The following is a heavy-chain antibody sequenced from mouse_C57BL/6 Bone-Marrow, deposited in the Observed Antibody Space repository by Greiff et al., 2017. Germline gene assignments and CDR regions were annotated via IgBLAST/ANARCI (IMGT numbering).Heavy chain of an antibody. Sequence: QVQLQQSGAELVKPGASVKISCKASGYAFSSYWMNWLKQRPGKGLEWIGQIYPGDGDTNYNGKFKGKATLTADKSSSTAYMQLSSLTSEDSAVYFCARGGGYPDYWGQGTALTVSS. CDR1: GYAFSSYW. D-gene: IGHD2-2*01. CDR3: ARGGGYPDY. V-gene: IGHV1-80*01. CDR2: IYPGDGDT. J-gene: IGHJ2*01.